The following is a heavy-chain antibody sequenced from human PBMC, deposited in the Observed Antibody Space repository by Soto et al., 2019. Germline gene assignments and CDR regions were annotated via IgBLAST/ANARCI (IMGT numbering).Heavy chain of an antibody. J-gene: IGHJ4*02. CDR1: GFIFSDYA. CDR2: ISYGGDNK. Sequence: QVQLVESGGGVVQPGRSLRLSCAASGFIFSDYAMHWVRQAPGKGLEWVAVISYGGDNKDYADSVRGRFAISRDNLKNKLDLQMNSLNPEDTAVYHCAKARHSTSWYGLEADFWGQGTLVTVSS. CDR3: AKARHSTSWYGLEADF. D-gene: IGHD6-13*01. V-gene: IGHV3-30*09.